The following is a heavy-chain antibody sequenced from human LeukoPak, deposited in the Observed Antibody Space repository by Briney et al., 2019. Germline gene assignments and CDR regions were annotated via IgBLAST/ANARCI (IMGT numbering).Heavy chain of an antibody. J-gene: IGHJ4*02. Sequence: SGPTLVKPSETLSLTCTVSGGSISSSYWSWIRQPPGKGLEWIGYIYYSGSTNYNPSLKSRVTISVDTSRNQFSLKVTSVTAADTAMYYCARSRDGYTYYFAYWGQGNLVTVSS. CDR2: IYYSGST. CDR1: GGSISSSY. CDR3: ARSRDGYTYYFAY. D-gene: IGHD5-24*01. V-gene: IGHV4-59*01.